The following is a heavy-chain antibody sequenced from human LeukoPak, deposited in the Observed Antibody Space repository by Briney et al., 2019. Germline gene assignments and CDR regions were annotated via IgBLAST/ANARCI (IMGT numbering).Heavy chain of an antibody. D-gene: IGHD2-15*01. V-gene: IGHV1-2*02. CDR3: AREIVVVVAVLNWFDP. Sequence: ASVKVSCKASGYTFTGYYMHWGRQDPGQGLEWMGWINPNGGGTNYAQKFQGRVTMTRGTSISTAYMELSRLRSDDTAVYYCAREIVVVVAVLNWFDPWGQGTLVTVSS. CDR2: INPNGGGT. CDR1: GYTFTGYY. J-gene: IGHJ5*02.